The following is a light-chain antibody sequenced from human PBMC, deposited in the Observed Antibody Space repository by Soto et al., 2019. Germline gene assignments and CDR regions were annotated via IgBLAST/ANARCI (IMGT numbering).Light chain of an antibody. CDR3: QPYGSWPH. CDR1: QSDGSNF. CDR2: ASV. Sequence: TQSPGSVSFSAGERATLAGETSQSDGSNFVAWYQHKPGQAPRLLIYASVQRATGIPDRFSGSASGTDFTITINRLEPEDFAVDYCQPYGSWPHLGQGTRLEIK. V-gene: IGKV3-20*01. J-gene: IGKJ5*01.